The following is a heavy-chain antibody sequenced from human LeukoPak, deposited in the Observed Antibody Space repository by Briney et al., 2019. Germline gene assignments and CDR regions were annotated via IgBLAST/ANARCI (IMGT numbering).Heavy chain of an antibody. CDR2: IYSSGST. V-gene: IGHV4-4*07. J-gene: IGHJ4*02. Sequence: PSETLSLTCTVSGGSISSYYWSWIRQPAGKGLEWLGRIYSSGSTNYNPSLKSRVTISVDTSKNQFSLKLSSVTAADTAVYYCARGGYSYGYGGGDYFDYWGQGTLVTVSS. CDR3: ARGGYSYGYGGGDYFDY. CDR1: GGSISSYY. D-gene: IGHD5-18*01.